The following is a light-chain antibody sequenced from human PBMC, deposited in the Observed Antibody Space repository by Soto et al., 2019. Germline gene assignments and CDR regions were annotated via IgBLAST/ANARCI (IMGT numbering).Light chain of an antibody. Sequence: EIVMTQSPATLSVSPGERATLSCRASQSISSNLAWYQQKPGQAPRLLISGASTRATGIPARFSGSGSGTDFTLPISSLQSEDFAVYYCQQFHDWPMTFGPGTKVDIK. J-gene: IGKJ3*01. CDR3: QQFHDWPMT. CDR1: QSISSN. V-gene: IGKV3-15*01. CDR2: GAS.